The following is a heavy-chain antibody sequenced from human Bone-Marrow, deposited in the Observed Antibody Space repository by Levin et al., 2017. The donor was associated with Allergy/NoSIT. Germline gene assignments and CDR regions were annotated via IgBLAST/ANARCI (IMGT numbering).Heavy chain of an antibody. CDR1: GGSISSYY. J-gene: IGHJ6*01. Sequence: SETLSLTCTVSGGSISSYYWTWIRQSPGKGLEWIGFIYYSGTTYYNPSLKSRVTISVDTSKNEFSLKLSSVTAADTAVYYCARDRRWVLASGMDVWGHGTAVTVSS. D-gene: IGHD1-26*01. V-gene: IGHV4-59*01. CDR2: IYYSGTT. CDR3: ARDRRWVLASGMDV.